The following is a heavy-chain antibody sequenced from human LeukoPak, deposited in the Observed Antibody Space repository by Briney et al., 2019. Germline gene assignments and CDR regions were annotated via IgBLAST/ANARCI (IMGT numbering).Heavy chain of an antibody. Sequence: GGSLRLSCAASGFTFSSYSMNWVRQAPGKGLEWVSSISSSSSYIYYADSVKGRFTISRDNAKNSLYLQMNSLRAEDTAVYYCARGRIVVVPAAMDFWGQGTLVTVSS. V-gene: IGHV3-21*01. CDR2: ISSSSSYI. CDR1: GFTFSSYS. D-gene: IGHD2-2*01. J-gene: IGHJ4*02. CDR3: ARGRIVVVPAAMDF.